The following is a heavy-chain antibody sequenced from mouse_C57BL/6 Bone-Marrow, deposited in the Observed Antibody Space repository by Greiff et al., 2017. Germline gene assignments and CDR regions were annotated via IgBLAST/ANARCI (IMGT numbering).Heavy chain of an antibody. J-gene: IGHJ3*01. V-gene: IGHV1-4*01. D-gene: IGHD1-1*01. CDR2: INPSSGYT. CDR3: ARGPLIYYYGSSISWFAY. CDR1: GYTFTSYT. Sequence: QVQLQQSGAELARPGASVKMSCKASGYTFTSYTMHWVKQRPGQGLEWIGYINPSSGYTKYNQKFKDKATLTADKSSSTAYIQLSSLTSEDSAVYYCARGPLIYYYGSSISWFAYWGQGTLVTVSA.